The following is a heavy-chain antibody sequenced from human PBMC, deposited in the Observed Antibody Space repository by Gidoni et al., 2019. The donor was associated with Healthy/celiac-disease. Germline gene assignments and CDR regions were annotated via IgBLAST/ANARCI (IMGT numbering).Heavy chain of an antibody. J-gene: IGHJ4*02. Sequence: QVQLVESGGGVVQPGRSLRLSCAASGFPFSSYAMHWVRQAPGKGLEWVAVISYDGSNKYYADSVKGRFTISRDNSKNTLYLQMNSLRAEDTAVYYCAIHPGIAAAGKVDVDYWGQGTLVTVSS. CDR1: GFPFSSYA. CDR2: ISYDGSNK. D-gene: IGHD6-13*01. V-gene: IGHV3-30-3*01. CDR3: AIHPGIAAAGKVDVDY.